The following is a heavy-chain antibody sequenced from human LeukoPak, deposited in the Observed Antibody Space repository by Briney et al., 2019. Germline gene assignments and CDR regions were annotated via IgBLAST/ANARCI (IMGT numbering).Heavy chain of an antibody. CDR3: ARLPLWSGYYKDAFDI. CDR1: GGSISSSNW. CDR2: IYHSGST. D-gene: IGHD3-3*01. V-gene: IGHV4-4*02. Sequence: HPSETLSLTCAVSGGSISSSNWWSWVRQPPGKGLEWIGEIYHSGSTNYNPSRKSRVTISVDTSKNQFSLKLSSVTAADTAVYYCARLPLWSGYYKDAFDIWGQGTMVTVSS. J-gene: IGHJ3*02.